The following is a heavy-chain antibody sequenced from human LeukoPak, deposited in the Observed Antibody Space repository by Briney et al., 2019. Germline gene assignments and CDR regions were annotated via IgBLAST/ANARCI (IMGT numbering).Heavy chain of an antibody. CDR3: ARAGYYDSSGYYEVREVKYCYYGMDV. Sequence: GGSLRLSCAASGFTFSSYEMNWVRQAPGKRLEWVSYISSSGSTIYYAASVKGRFTISRDNAKNSLYLQMYSLRAEDTAVYYCARAGYYDSSGYYEVREVKYCYYGMDVWGQGTTVTVSS. CDR2: ISSSGSTI. V-gene: IGHV3-48*03. CDR1: GFTFSSYE. J-gene: IGHJ6*02. D-gene: IGHD3-22*01.